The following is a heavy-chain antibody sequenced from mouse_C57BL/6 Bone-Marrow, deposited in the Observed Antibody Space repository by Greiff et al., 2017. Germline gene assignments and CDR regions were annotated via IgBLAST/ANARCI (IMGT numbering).Heavy chain of an antibody. Sequence: QVQLQQSGPELVKPGASVKISCKASGYTFTDYYINWVKQRPGQGLEWIGWIFPGSGSTCYNEKFKGKATLTVDKSSSTAYMLLSSLTSEDSAVYFCARSYYGSSSYFDYWGQGTTLTVSS. V-gene: IGHV1-75*01. CDR3: ARSYYGSSSYFDY. CDR1: GYTFTDYY. CDR2: IFPGSGST. J-gene: IGHJ2*01. D-gene: IGHD1-1*01.